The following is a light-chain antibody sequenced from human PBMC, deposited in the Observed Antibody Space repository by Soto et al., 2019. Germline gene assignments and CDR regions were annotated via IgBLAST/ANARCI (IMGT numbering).Light chain of an antibody. J-gene: IGLJ1*01. Sequence: QSVLTQPASVSGSPGQSITISCTGTISDVGAFDYVSWYQQHPGKAPKLMIYDVNNRPSGVSDRFSGSKSGNTASLTISGLQAEDEADYYCSSYTSDTTLYVFGTGTKLTVL. CDR2: DVN. CDR1: ISDVGAFDY. CDR3: SSYTSDTTLYV. V-gene: IGLV2-14*03.